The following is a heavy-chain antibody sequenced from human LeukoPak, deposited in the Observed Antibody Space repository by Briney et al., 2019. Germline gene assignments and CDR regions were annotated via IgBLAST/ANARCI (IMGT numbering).Heavy chain of an antibody. J-gene: IGHJ6*04. CDR2: IYTSGST. Sequence: SQTLSLTCTVSGGSISSGSYYWSWIRQPAGKGLEWIGRIYTSGSTNYNPSLKSRVTISVDTSKNQFSLKLSSVTAADTAVYYCVRYPLHIVVVPDVDVWGKGTTVTVSS. D-gene: IGHD2-2*01. V-gene: IGHV4-61*02. CDR1: GGSISSGSYY. CDR3: VRYPLHIVVVPDVDV.